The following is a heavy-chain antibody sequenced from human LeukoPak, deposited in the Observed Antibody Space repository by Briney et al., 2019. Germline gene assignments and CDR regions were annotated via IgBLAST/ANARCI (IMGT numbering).Heavy chain of an antibody. J-gene: IGHJ3*02. V-gene: IGHV4-59*01. CDR2: ISSSGTT. D-gene: IGHD6-19*01. CDR3: ARDLAGPNDAFDI. CDR1: GVSIRSKY. Sequence: SETLSLTCTVSGVSIRSKYWSWLRQPPGKRLEWLGYISSSGTTNYNPSLESRVTISVDMSKNQFSLHLRSVTAADTAVYYCARDLAGPNDAFDIWGRGTMVTVSS.